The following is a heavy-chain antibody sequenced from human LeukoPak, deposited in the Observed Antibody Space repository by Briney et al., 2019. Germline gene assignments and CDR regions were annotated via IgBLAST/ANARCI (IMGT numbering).Heavy chain of an antibody. J-gene: IGHJ4*02. V-gene: IGHV3-30*02. Sequence: GESLKISCKGSGYSFTSYWIGWVRQAPGKGLEWVAFIRYDGSNKYYADSVKGRFTISRDNSKNTLYLQMNSLRAEDTAVYYCAKERRVRYFDYWGQGTLVTVSS. CDR1: GYSFTSYW. D-gene: IGHD1-1*01. CDR2: IRYDGSNK. CDR3: AKERRVRYFDY.